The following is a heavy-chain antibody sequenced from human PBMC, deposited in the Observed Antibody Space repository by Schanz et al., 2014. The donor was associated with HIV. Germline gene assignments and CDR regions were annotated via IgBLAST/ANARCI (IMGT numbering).Heavy chain of an antibody. Sequence: QVQLVQSGAEVKKPGASVKVSCKASGYTFTSNLMHWVRRAPGQGLEWMGWISNYIGNTDYAQNLQGRVTMTADTFTNIAYMELRSLTSDDTAVYYCARGSCSGGTCYSGDHWGQGTLVTVSS. CDR1: GYTFTSNL. J-gene: IGHJ4*02. CDR3: ARGSCSGGTCYSGDH. V-gene: IGHV1-18*04. CDR2: ISNYIGNT. D-gene: IGHD2-15*01.